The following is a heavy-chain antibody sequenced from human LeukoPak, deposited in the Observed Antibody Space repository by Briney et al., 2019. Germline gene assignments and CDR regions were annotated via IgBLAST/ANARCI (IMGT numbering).Heavy chain of an antibody. Sequence: GGSLRLSCAASGFTVSSNYMSWVRQAPGKGLEWVSVIYSGGSTYYADSVKGRFTVSRDNSKNTLYLQMNSLRAEDTAVYYCARVIIISVARWFDPWGQGTLVTVSS. CDR3: ARVIIISVARWFDP. CDR2: IYSGGST. V-gene: IGHV3-66*01. J-gene: IGHJ5*02. CDR1: GFTVSSNY. D-gene: IGHD3-16*02.